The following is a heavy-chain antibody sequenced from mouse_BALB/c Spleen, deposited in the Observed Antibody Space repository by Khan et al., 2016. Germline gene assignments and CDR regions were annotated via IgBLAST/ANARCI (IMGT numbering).Heavy chain of an antibody. Sequence: EVQLVETGGGLVQPRGSLKLSCAASGFTFNTNAMNWVRQAPGQGLEWVSRISSRSNNYATYYADSVKDRFTISRDDSQSMLYLQMNNLKTEDTVMYYCMRGTPFAYWGQGTLVTVSA. CDR1: GFTFNTNA. CDR2: ISSRSNNYAT. J-gene: IGHJ3*01. CDR3: MRGTPFAY. V-gene: IGHV10S3*01.